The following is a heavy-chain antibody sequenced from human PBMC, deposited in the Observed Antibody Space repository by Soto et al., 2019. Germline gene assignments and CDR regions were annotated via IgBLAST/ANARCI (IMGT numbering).Heavy chain of an antibody. CDR2: ISGSGGST. V-gene: IGHV3-23*01. Sequence: GWSLRLSCAASGFTFSSYAMSWVRQAPGKGLEWVSAISGSGGSTYYADSVKGRFTISRDNSKNTLYLQMNSLRAEDTAVYYCAKATVLLWFGEFSVLFASWGQGTLDIGSS. CDR3: AKATVLLWFGEFSVLFAS. J-gene: IGHJ5*02. CDR1: GFTFSSYA. D-gene: IGHD3-10*01.